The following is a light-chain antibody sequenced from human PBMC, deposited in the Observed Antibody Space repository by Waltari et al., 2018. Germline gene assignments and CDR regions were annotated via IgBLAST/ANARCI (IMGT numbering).Light chain of an antibody. CDR1: SSNIGNNY. V-gene: IGLV1-47*01. J-gene: IGLJ2*01. Sequence: QSVLTQSPSMSETPGQRVIISCSGSSSNIGNNYVYWYQHFPGMAPKLVMFKNRQRPSGVPDRFSGSSYRTSASLAISWLRSEDEADYYCATWDDSLSGVVFGGGTRLTVL. CDR2: KNR. CDR3: ATWDDSLSGVV.